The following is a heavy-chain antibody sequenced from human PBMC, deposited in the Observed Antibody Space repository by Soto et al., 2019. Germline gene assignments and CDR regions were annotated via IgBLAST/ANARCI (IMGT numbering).Heavy chain of an antibody. J-gene: IGHJ3*02. V-gene: IGHV3-33*01. CDR3: ARDLYKGGWTGTFDI. D-gene: IGHD5-12*01. CDR2: VWYDGSNE. CDR1: GFAFDAYN. Sequence: QVQLVESGGGVVQSGGYLNLSCAASGFAFDAYNIHWVRQAPGKGLEWGDFVWYDGSNEYYSDAVKGRFTVSRDNSKNTLYLELNTLRAEDTAVYYCARDLYKGGWTGTFDIWGQGTRVTVSS.